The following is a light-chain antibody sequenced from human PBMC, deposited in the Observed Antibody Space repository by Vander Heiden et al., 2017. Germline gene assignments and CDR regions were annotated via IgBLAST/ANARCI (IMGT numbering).Light chain of an antibody. J-gene: IGLJ3*02. Sequence: QSALTQPASVSGSPGQSITISCTGTSSDVGGYNNVSWYQQYPGKAPKLIIYDVSHRPTGVSNRFSGSKSGDTASLAISGLQAEDEADYHCSSYSSVSTLVFGGGTKLTVL. CDR3: SSYSSVSTLV. V-gene: IGLV2-14*03. CDR1: SSDVGGYNN. CDR2: DVS.